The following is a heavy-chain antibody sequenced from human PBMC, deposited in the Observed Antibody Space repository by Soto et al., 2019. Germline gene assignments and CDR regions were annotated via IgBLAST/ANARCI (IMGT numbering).Heavy chain of an antibody. Sequence: SETLSLTCTVSGGSITSYYWTWIRQPPGQGLEWIGYISDIGSTSYNPSLTSRVTMLVDTSKKQFSLKLSTVTEADSAVYFCARFIPDRPGGVMHVWGPGATVAVFS. CDR1: GGSITSYY. J-gene: IGHJ6*02. D-gene: IGHD2-2*02. CDR3: ARFIPDRPGGVMHV. V-gene: IGHV4-59*01. CDR2: ISDIGST.